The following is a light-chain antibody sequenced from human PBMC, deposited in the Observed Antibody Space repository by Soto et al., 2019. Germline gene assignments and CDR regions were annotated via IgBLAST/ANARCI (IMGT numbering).Light chain of an antibody. V-gene: IGKV3-20*01. CDR2: GGS. Sequence: EIVLTQSPGTLSLSPGERATLSCRASQSVSSSYLAWYQQKPGQAPRLLIYGGSSRATGIPDRFSGSGSGTDFTLTISRLEPEDFAVYYCQQYGSSPPYTFGQGTKLEIK. CDR1: QSVSSSY. CDR3: QQYGSSPPYT. J-gene: IGKJ2*01.